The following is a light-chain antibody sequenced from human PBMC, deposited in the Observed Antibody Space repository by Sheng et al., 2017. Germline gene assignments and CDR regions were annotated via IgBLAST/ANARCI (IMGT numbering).Light chain of an antibody. CDR1: ESVSSN. J-gene: IGKJ5*01. CDR3: QQYNNWLIT. CDR2: AAS. Sequence: ETVMTQSPATVSVSPGERATLSCRASESVSSNLAWYQQRPGQAPRLLIYAASTRAPGIPARFSGSGSGTEFTLTISSLQSEDSAVYYCQQYNNWLITFGQGTRLEIK. V-gene: IGKV3-15*01.